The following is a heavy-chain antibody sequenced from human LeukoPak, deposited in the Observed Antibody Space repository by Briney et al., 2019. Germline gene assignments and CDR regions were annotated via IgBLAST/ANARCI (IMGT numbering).Heavy chain of an antibody. J-gene: IGHJ4*02. CDR3: AKGPDFDY. Sequence: PGRSLRLSYAASGFTFSSYGMHWVRQAPGKGLEWVAVISYDGSNKYYADSVKGRFTISRDNSKDTLYLQMNSLRAEDTAVYYCAKGPDFDYWGQGTLVTVSS. V-gene: IGHV3-30*18. CDR1: GFTFSSYG. CDR2: ISYDGSNK.